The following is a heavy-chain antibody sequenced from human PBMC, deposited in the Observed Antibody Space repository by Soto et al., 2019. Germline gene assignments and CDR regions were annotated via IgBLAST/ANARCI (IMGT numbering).Heavy chain of an antibody. CDR2: ISANNGNR. Sequence: QVQLVQSGAEVKKPGASVKVSCKASGYIFTNHGISWVRQAPGQGLEWMGWISANNGNRNFAQNFQGRVTMTTDTSTRTAYMELRSLTSDDTAIYYCARDDYGDPFFDYWGQGTLVTVSS. CDR1: GYIFTNHG. CDR3: ARDDYGDPFFDY. V-gene: IGHV1-18*01. J-gene: IGHJ4*02. D-gene: IGHD4-17*01.